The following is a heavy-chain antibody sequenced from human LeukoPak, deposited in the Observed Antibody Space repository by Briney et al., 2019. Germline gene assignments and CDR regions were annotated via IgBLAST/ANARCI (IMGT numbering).Heavy chain of an antibody. CDR3: ARGSRELYYFDY. J-gene: IGHJ4*02. Sequence: SETLSLTCTVSGGSISSYYWSWIRQPPGKGLEWIGYIYYSGSTKYNPSLKSRVTISVDASKTQFSLKLNSVTAADTAVYYCARGSRELYYFDYWGQGTLVSVSS. CDR1: GGSISSYY. D-gene: IGHD1-7*01. CDR2: IYYSGST. V-gene: IGHV4-59*01.